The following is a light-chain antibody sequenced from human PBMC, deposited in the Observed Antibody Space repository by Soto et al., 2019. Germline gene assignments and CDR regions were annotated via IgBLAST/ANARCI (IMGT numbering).Light chain of an antibody. V-gene: IGKV3-20*01. CDR3: QQYDRWPWT. CDR2: GAS. CDR1: QSVSSSY. J-gene: IGKJ1*01. Sequence: EIVLTQSPGTLSVSPGERATLSCRASQSVSSSYLAWYQQKPGQAPRLLIYGASSRATGIPDRFSGSGSGTEFTLTISRLQSEDFAVYYCQQYDRWPWTFGAGTKVETK.